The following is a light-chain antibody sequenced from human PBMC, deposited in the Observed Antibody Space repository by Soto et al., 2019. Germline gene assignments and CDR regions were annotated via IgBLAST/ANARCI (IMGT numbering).Light chain of an antibody. Sequence: QSALTQPASVSASPGQSITISCTGTSSDVGGYNYVSWYQHHPGKAPKLMIYDVANRPSGVSNRFSGSKSGNTASLTISGLQPEDEAEYYCSSYTGRSILYVFGTGTKVTVL. CDR2: DVA. J-gene: IGLJ1*01. V-gene: IGLV2-14*03. CDR1: SSDVGGYNY. CDR3: SSYTGRSILYV.